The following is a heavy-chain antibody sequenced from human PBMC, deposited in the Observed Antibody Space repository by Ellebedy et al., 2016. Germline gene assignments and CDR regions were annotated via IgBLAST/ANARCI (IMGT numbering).Heavy chain of an antibody. V-gene: IGHV1-18*01. CDR2: ISTHNGNT. Sequence: ASVKVSCXASGYPFTGYDITWVRQAPGQGLEWMGWISTHNGNTNFAQSFQGRVTMNTDTSTNTAYMELRSLRSDDTAVYYCARGGRTTGTTRSLEYWGQGTLVTVSS. J-gene: IGHJ4*02. CDR1: GYPFTGYD. D-gene: IGHD1-1*01. CDR3: ARGGRTTGTTRSLEY.